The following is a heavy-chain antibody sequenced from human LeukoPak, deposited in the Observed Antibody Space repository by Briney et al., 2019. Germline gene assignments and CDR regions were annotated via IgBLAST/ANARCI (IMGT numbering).Heavy chain of an antibody. CDR2: INHSGST. CDR3: ARRGIRMVRGVTYRLFDY. D-gene: IGHD3-10*01. Sequence: SETLSLTCAVYGGSFSGYYWSWIRQPPGKGLEWIGEINHSGSTNYNPSLKSRVTISVDTSKNQFSLKLSSVTAADTAVYYCARRGIRMVRGVTYRLFDYWGQGTLVTVSS. J-gene: IGHJ4*02. CDR1: GGSFSGYY. V-gene: IGHV4-34*01.